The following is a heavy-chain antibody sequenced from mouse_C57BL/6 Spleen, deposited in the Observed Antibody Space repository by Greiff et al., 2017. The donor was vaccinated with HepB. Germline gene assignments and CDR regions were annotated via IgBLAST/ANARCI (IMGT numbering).Heavy chain of an antibody. D-gene: IGHD1-1*01. CDR1: GYTFTSYG. CDR3: ARKDYGSLDY. V-gene: IGHV1-81*01. J-gene: IGHJ2*01. CDR2: IYPRSGNT. Sequence: LQQSGAELARPGASVKLSCKASGYTFTSYGISWVKQRTGQGLEWIGEIYPRSGNTYYNEKFKGKATLTADKSSSTAYMELRSLTSEDSAVYFCARKDYGSLDYWGQGTTLTVSS.